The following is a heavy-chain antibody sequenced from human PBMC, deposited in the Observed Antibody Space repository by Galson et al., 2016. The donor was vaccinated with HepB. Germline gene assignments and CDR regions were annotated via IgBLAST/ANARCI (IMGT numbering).Heavy chain of an antibody. J-gene: IGHJ4*02. CDR1: GFTFSSNW. V-gene: IGHV3-7*02. D-gene: IGHD5-18*01. CDR2: IKQDGTE. Sequence: SLRLSCAASGFTFSSNWMSWVRQAPGKGLEWVANIKQDGTENYVDSVKGRFTISRDNAKNTLYLQMNSLRAEDTAVYFCARRDIPMANDYWGQGVLVTVSS. CDR3: ARRDIPMANDY.